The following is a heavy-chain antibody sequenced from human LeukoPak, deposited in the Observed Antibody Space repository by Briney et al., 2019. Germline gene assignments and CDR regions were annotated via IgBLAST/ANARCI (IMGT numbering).Heavy chain of an antibody. Sequence: GGSLRLSCAASGFTFSSYWMSWVRQAPGKGLEWVANIKQDGSEKYYVDSVKGRFTISRDNAKNSLYLQMNSLRAEDTAVYYCARVGSGYYKSYYYYMDVWGKGTTVTVSS. CDR3: ARVGSGYYKSYYYYMDV. D-gene: IGHD3-3*01. J-gene: IGHJ6*03. V-gene: IGHV3-7*01. CDR1: GFTFSSYW. CDR2: IKQDGSEK.